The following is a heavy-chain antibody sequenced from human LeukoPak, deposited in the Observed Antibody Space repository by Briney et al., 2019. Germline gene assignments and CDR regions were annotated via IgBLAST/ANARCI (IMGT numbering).Heavy chain of an antibody. D-gene: IGHD3-10*01. CDR2: IRYDGSNK. CDR1: GFTFSSYG. Sequence: GGSLRLSCAASGFTFSSYGMHWVRQAPGKGLEWVAFIRYDGSNKYYADSVKGRFTISRDNSKNTLYLQMNSLRAEDTAVYYCAKDRYYYGSGSYNYYYYYMDVWGKGTTVTVSS. V-gene: IGHV3-30*02. CDR3: AKDRYYYGSGSYNYYYYYMDV. J-gene: IGHJ6*03.